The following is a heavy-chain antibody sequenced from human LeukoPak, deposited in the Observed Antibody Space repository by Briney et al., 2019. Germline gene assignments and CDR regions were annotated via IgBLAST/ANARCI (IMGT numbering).Heavy chain of an antibody. Sequence: SQTLSLTRTVSGGSISSGGYYWSWIRQHPGKGLEWIGYIYYSGSSYYNPSLKSRVTISVDTSKNQFSLKLSSVTAADTAVYYCASGLPAAAGLFDPWGQGTLVTVSS. V-gene: IGHV4-31*03. CDR2: IYYSGSS. J-gene: IGHJ5*02. D-gene: IGHD6-13*01. CDR1: GGSISSGGYY. CDR3: ASGLPAAAGLFDP.